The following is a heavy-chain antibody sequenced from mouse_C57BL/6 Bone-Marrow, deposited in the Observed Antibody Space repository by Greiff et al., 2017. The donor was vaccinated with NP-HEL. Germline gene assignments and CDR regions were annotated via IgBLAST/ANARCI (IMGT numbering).Heavy chain of an antibody. V-gene: IGHV14-4*01. CDR1: GFNIKDDY. CDR3: TTWRDYDAWFAY. D-gene: IGHD2-4*01. Sequence: VQLKESGAELVRPGASVKLSCTASGFNIKDDYMHWVKQRPEQGLEWIGWIDPENGDTEYASKFQGKATITAGTSSNTAYLQLSSLTSEDTAVYYCTTWRDYDAWFAYWGQGTLVTVSA. CDR2: IDPENGDT. J-gene: IGHJ3*01.